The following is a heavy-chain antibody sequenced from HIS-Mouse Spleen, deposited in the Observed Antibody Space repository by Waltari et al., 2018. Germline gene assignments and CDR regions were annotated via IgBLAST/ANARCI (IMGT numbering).Heavy chain of an antibody. D-gene: IGHD1-26*01. CDR2: ISYDGSNK. J-gene: IGHJ4*02. V-gene: IGHV3-30*18. CDR3: AKDRGSQFDY. CDR1: GFPFSSYG. Sequence: QVQLVESGGGVVQPGRSLRASCAASGFPFSSYGMHWVRQAPGKGLGWLAVISYDGSNKYYADSVKGRFTISRDNSKNTLYLQMNSLRAEDTAVYYCAKDRGSQFDYWGQGTLVTVSS.